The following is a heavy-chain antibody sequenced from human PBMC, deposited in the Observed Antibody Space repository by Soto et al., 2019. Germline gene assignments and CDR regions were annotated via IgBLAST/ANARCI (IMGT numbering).Heavy chain of an antibody. D-gene: IGHD1-1*01. CDR1: GYSFTSYW. CDR2: INPGDSDT. J-gene: IGHJ3*02. Sequence: PGESLKISCKGSGYSFTSYWIGWVRQMPGKGLEWMGIINPGDSDTRYSPSFQGQVTISADKSISAAYLQWSSLKASDTAMYYCARGRHPEPPLGAFDIWGQGTMVTV. CDR3: ARGRHPEPPLGAFDI. V-gene: IGHV5-51*01.